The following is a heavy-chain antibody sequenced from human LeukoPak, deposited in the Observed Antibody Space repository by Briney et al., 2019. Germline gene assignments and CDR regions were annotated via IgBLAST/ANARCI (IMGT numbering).Heavy chain of an antibody. CDR1: GGSISSYY. CDR3: ARVCSSRGHYYMDA. Sequence: PSETLSLTCTVSGGSISSYYWSWIRQPAGKGLEWIGRIYTSGSTNYNPSLKSRVTMSVDTSKNQFSLKLSSVTAADTAVYYCARVCSSRGHYYMDAWGKGTTVTVSS. V-gene: IGHV4-4*07. CDR2: IYTSGST. J-gene: IGHJ6*03. D-gene: IGHD6-13*01.